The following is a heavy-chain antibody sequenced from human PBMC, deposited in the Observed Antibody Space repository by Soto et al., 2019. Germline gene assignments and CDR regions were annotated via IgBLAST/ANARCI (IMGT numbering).Heavy chain of an antibody. CDR1: GFTFSSYA. D-gene: IGHD5-12*01. CDR3: AKGIVATPFYGFDY. J-gene: IGHJ4*02. Sequence: GGSLRLSCAASGFTFSSYAMSWVRQAPGKGLEWVSAISGSGGSTYYADSVKGRFTISRDSPKNTLYLQMNSLRAEDTAVYYCAKGIVATPFYGFDYWGQGTLVTVSS. V-gene: IGHV3-23*01. CDR2: ISGSGGST.